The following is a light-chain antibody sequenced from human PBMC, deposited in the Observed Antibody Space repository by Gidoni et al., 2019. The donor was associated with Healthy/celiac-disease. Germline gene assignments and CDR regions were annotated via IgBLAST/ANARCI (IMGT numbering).Light chain of an antibody. CDR2: DAS. J-gene: IGKJ4*01. Sequence: IVFTQSPATLSVSPGERATLSCRASQSVSSYLAWYQQKPGQAPRLLIYDASNRATGIPARFSGSGSGTDFTLTISSLEPEDFAVYYCQQRSNWPLLTFGGGTKVEIK. CDR3: QQRSNWPLLT. CDR1: QSVSSY. V-gene: IGKV3-11*01.